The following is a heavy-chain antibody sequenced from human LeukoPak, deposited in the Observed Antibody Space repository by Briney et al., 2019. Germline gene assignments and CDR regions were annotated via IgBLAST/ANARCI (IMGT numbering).Heavy chain of an antibody. Sequence: GGSLRLSCAASGFTFSIYAMNWVRQAPGKGLEWVSVISGSGGSTYYADSVKDRFTISRDSSKNTIYLQMNSLRAEDTAVFYCAKSGGGTTKNKYYFDYWGQGTLVTVSS. CDR3: AKSGGGTTKNKYYFDY. D-gene: IGHD3-10*01. CDR2: ISGSGGST. V-gene: IGHV3-23*01. CDR1: GFTFSIYA. J-gene: IGHJ4*02.